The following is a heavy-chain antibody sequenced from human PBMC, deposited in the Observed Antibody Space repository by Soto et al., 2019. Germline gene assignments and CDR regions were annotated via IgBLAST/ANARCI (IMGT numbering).Heavy chain of an antibody. J-gene: IGHJ5*02. CDR1: GGPISSYY. V-gene: IGHV4-59*01. CDR2: IYYSGST. CDR3: AARGIAAGWFDP. D-gene: IGHD6-13*01. Sequence: SETLSLTCTVSGGPISSYYWSWIRQPPGKGLEWIGYIYYSGSTNYNPSLKSRVTISVDTSKNQFSLKLSSVTAADTAVYYCAARGIAAGWFDPWGQGTLVTVSS.